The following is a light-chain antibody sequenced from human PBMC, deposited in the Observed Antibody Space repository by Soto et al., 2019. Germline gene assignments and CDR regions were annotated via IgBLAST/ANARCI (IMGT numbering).Light chain of an antibody. Sequence: QSVLTQPASVSGSPGQSITISCTGTSSDVGLYAYVSWYQQHPGKAPQLMIYAVSTRPSGLSNRFSASKSGNTASLFISGLQAEDEADYYCSSYTSDSSYVFGSGTKVTVL. CDR3: SSYTSDSSYV. V-gene: IGLV2-14*01. CDR1: SSDVGLYAY. CDR2: AVS. J-gene: IGLJ1*01.